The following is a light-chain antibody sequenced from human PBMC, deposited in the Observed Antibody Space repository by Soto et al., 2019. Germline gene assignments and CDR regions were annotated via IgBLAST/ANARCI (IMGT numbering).Light chain of an antibody. V-gene: IGLV2-14*01. CDR1: SSDVGGYIY. J-gene: IGLJ1*01. CDR2: DVT. Sequence: QSLLTQPASVSGSPGQSITISCTGTSSDVGGYIYVSWYQQHPGKAPKLMIYDVTSRPSGVSYRFSGSKSGNTASLTISGLQAEDEADYYCSSYTTSSSYGVGNGTKVTVL. CDR3: SSYTTSSSYG.